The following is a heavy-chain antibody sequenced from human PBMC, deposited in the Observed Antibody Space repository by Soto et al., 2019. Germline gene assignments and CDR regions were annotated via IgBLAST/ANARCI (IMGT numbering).Heavy chain of an antibody. V-gene: IGHV3-11*01. D-gene: IGHD6-19*01. CDR3: ASFSLSSYSSGWYRAHY. CDR1: GFTFSDYY. CDR2: ISSSGSTI. J-gene: IGHJ4*02. Sequence: GGSLRLSCAASGFTFSDYYMSWIRQAPGKGLEWVSYISSSGSTIYYADSVKGRFTISRDNAKNSLYLQMNSLRAEDTAVYYCASFSLSSYSSGWYRAHYWGQGTLVTVSS.